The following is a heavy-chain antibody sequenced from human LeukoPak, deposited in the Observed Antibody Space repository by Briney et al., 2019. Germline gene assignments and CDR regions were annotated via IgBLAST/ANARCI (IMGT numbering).Heavy chain of an antibody. V-gene: IGHV3-23*01. CDR3: AREGNYYDMDV. CDR1: GFTFRSCG. CDR2: ISGNGVRT. J-gene: IGHJ6*02. Sequence: GGSLRLSCAASGFTFRSCGMSWVRQAPGKGLEWVSSISGNGVRTYYTDSVRGRFTISRDNSKNTLYLQMNSLRAEDTAVYYCAREGNYYDMDVWGQGTTVTVSS.